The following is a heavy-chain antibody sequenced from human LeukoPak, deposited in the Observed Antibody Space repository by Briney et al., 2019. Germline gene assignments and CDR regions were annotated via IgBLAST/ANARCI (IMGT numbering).Heavy chain of an antibody. Sequence: GGSLRLSCVASGYTFSNYAMHWVRQTPGKGLEYVSGINSNGGSTQYASSVKGRFTISRDNSKDTLYLQMGSLRSEDMAVYYCARAPTVTAESAFGYWGQGTLVTVSS. CDR2: INSNGGST. J-gene: IGHJ4*02. D-gene: IGHD4-17*01. V-gene: IGHV3-64*01. CDR1: GYTFSNYA. CDR3: ARAPTVTAESAFGY.